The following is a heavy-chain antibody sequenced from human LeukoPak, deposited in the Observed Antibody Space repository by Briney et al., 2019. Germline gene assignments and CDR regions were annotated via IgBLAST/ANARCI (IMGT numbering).Heavy chain of an antibody. CDR1: GGSISTYY. CDR3: ARERASAGPHFEH. V-gene: IGHV4-59*01. CDR2: NYNRGTT. Sequence: SETLSLTCSVSGGSISTYYWSWIRQPPGKGLEWIGYNYNRGTTNYNPSLKSRVTISVDRSKNQFSLSLTSVTASDTAVYYCARERASAGPHFEHWGRGILVTVSS. J-gene: IGHJ4*02. D-gene: IGHD6-13*01.